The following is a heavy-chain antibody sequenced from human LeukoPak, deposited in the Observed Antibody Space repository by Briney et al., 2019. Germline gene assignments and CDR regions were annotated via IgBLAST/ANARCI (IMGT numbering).Heavy chain of an antibody. J-gene: IGHJ6*03. CDR3: ARDLRGSTPYYYYYMDV. CDR2: ITRSSSTI. CDR1: GFTISTYG. Sequence: GGSLRLSCAASGFTISTYGMNWVRQAPGKGLEWVSYITRSSSTIYYADSVKGRFTISRDNAKNSLFLQMNSLRAEDTAVYYCARDLRGSTPYYYYYMDVWGKGTTVTVSS. D-gene: IGHD1-26*01. V-gene: IGHV3-48*01.